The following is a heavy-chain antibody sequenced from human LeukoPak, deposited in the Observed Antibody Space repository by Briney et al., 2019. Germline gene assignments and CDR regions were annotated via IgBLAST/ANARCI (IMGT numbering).Heavy chain of an antibody. CDR1: GFTFSSYG. CDR2: IRYDGSNK. D-gene: IGHD6-13*01. CDR3: AKRAAAAPYYYSYMDV. V-gene: IGHV3-30*02. J-gene: IGHJ6*03. Sequence: PGGSLRLSCAASGFTFSSYGMHWVRQAPGKGLEWVAFIRYDGSNKYYADSVKGRFTISRDNSKNTLYLQMNSLRAEDTAVYYCAKRAAAAPYYYSYMDVWGKGTTVTISS.